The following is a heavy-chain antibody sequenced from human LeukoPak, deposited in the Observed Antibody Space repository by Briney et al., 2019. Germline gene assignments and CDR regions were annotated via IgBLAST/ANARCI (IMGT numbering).Heavy chain of an antibody. Sequence: PSETLSLTCAVSGDSISSSNWWNWVRQPPGKGLEWIGEIYHSGSTNYNPSLKSRVTISVDTSKNQFSLKLSSVTAADTAVFYCARAGYYYDSDLDYWGQGTLVTVSS. CDR3: ARAGYYYDSDLDY. CDR2: IYHSGST. V-gene: IGHV4-4*02. J-gene: IGHJ4*02. D-gene: IGHD3-22*01. CDR1: GDSISSSNW.